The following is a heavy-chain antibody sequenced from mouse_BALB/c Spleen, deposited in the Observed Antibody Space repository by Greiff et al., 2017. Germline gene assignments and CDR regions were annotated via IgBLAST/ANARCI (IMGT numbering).Heavy chain of an antibody. V-gene: IGHV1S29*02. CDR3: APNIYYDYDGAY. Sequence: VQLKQSGPELVKPGASVKISCKASGYTFTDYNMHWVKQSHGKSLEWIGYIYPYNGGTGYNQKFKSKATLTVDNSSSTAYMELRSLTSEDSAVYYCAPNIYYDYDGAYWGQGTLVTVSA. D-gene: IGHD2-4*01. J-gene: IGHJ3*01. CDR2: IYPYNGGT. CDR1: GYTFTDYN.